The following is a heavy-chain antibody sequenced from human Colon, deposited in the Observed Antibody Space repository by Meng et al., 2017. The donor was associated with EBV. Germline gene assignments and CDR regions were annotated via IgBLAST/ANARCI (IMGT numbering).Heavy chain of an antibody. CDR2: INHRGST. V-gene: IGHV4-34*01. CDR1: GGSFSGYY. J-gene: IGHJ4*02. D-gene: IGHD5-24*01. Sequence: QVHLQRWGAGLLKPSENLPPTCAVYGGSFSGYYWSWIRQPPGKGLEWIGEINHRGSTNYNPSLKSRVTISVDTSKNQFSLKLSSVTAADTAVYYCATQESRDGHNPYWGQGTLVTVAS. CDR3: ATQESRDGHNPY.